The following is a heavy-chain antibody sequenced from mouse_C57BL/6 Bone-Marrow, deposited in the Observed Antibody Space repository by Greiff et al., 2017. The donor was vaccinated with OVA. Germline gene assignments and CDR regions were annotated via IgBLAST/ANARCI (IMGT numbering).Heavy chain of an antibody. D-gene: IGHD4-1*01. CDR2: ISYDGSN. CDR1: GYSITSGYY. Sequence: EVQLQESGPGLVKPSQSLSLTCSVTGYSITSGYYWNWIRQFPGNKLEWMGYISYDGSNNSTPSLNNRISSTRDTSKNQLFLKLNSVTTEDTATYYCARGLGGRDYCDDGGQGTTLTVSS. J-gene: IGHJ2*01. CDR3: ARGLGGRDYCDD. V-gene: IGHV3-6*01.